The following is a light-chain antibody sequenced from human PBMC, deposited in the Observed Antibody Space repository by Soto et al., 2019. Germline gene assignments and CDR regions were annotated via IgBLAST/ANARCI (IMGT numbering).Light chain of an antibody. J-gene: IGKJ5*01. V-gene: IGKV3-15*01. CDR1: QSVSRT. Sequence: EIVLTQSPATLSVSPGERATLSCRASQSVSRTLAWYQQKPGQEPRLLIYGASTRATGMPARFSGSGSGTEFTLTISSVQSEDVAVYSCQQYSKWPLTFGQGTRLEIK. CDR3: QQYSKWPLT. CDR2: GAS.